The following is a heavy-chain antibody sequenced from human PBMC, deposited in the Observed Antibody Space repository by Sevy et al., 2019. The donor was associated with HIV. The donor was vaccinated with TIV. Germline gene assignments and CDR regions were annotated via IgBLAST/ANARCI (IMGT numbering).Heavy chain of an antibody. CDR1: GGSISSSSYY. V-gene: IGHV4-39*01. CDR3: ARQREGGFWSGYFWGFDY. J-gene: IGHJ4*02. CDR2: IYYSGST. Sequence: SETLSLTCTVSGGSISSSSYYWGWIRQPPGKGLEWIGSIYYSGSTYYNPSLKSRVTISVDTSKNQFSLKLSSVTAADTAVYYCARQREGGFWSGYFWGFDYWGQGTLVTVSS. D-gene: IGHD3-3*01.